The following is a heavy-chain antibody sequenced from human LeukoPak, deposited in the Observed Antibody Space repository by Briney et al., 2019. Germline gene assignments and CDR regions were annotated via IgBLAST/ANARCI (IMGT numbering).Heavy chain of an antibody. CDR3: AKPDTMFGELLPYYYYGMDV. CDR1: GFTFSSCG. J-gene: IGHJ6*02. V-gene: IGHV3-30*18. D-gene: IGHD3-10*02. CDR2: ISYDGSNK. Sequence: GRSLRLSCAASGFTFSSCGMHWVRQAPGKGLEWVAVISYDGSNKYYADSVKGRFTISRDNSKNTLYLQMNSLRAEDTAVYYCAKPDTMFGELLPYYYYGMDVWGQGTTVTVSS.